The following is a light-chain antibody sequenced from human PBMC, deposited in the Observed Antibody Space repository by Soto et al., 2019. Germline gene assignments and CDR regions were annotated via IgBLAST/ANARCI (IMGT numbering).Light chain of an antibody. CDR3: QQRTNWPYGWT. V-gene: IGKV3-11*01. CDR1: QSISTY. CDR2: DTS. Sequence: ENVLTQSPATLSLSPGERATLSCRASQSISTYVAWYQQKPGQAPRLLIYDTSKRATGIPDRFSGSGSGSEFTLTSHSLEPEDVAVYFCQQRTNWPYGWTFGQGTKLEIK. J-gene: IGKJ1*01.